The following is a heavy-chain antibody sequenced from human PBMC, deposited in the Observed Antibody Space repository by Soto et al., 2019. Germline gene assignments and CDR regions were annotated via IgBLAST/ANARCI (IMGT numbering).Heavy chain of an antibody. J-gene: IGHJ6*02. D-gene: IGHD2-15*01. V-gene: IGHV6-1*01. CDR3: ARDGRMGGRAGSFCCYGIDA. CDR2: TSFRSKWYN. CDR1: GDNLSNNTAT. Sequence: SQTLSLTCALSGDNLSNNTATWNWFGQSPWRGWGGLGRTSFRSKWYNDYALSVRSRITITPDTSKNQISLHLSSVTPEDTAVYFCARDGRMGGRAGSFCCYGIDAWGQGTTVTVSS.